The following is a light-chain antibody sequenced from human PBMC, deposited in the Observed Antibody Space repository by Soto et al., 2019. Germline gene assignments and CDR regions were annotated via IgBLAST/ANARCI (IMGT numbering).Light chain of an antibody. V-gene: IGLV1-51*01. CDR1: SSNIGNNY. CDR3: GTWDSSLSAVV. CDR2: DNN. Sequence: QSVLTQPPSVXXXXGQKVTISCSGSSSNIGNNYVSWYQQLPGTAPKLLIYDNNKRPSGIPDRFSGSKSGTSATLGITGLQTGDEADYYCGTWDSSLSAVVFGGGTKVTVL. J-gene: IGLJ2*01.